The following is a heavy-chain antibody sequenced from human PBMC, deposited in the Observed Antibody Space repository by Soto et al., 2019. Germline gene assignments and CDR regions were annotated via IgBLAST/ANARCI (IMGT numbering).Heavy chain of an antibody. CDR3: ARESIGCGGDCLDY. V-gene: IGHV3-48*03. Sequence: EVQLVESGGGLVQPGGSLRLSCAVSGFTFSNYEWNWVRQAPGKGLEWISYIDTSGDAMFYADSVKGRVAVSRDNTMNSRYLQMNSLRAEDTAAYYCARESIGCGGDCLDYWGQGTLVTVSS. CDR1: GFTFSNYE. D-gene: IGHD2-21*01. J-gene: IGHJ4*02. CDR2: IDTSGDAM.